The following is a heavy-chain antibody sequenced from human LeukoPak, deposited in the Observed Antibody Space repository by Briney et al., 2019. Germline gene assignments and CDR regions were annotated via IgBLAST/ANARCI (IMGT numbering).Heavy chain of an antibody. CDR1: GFTFSSYS. J-gene: IGHJ4*02. CDR3: ARPRAAWGYCFDY. V-gene: IGHV3-7*01. CDR2: IKQDGSEE. Sequence: PGGSLRLSCAASGFTFSSYSMSWVRQAPGKGLEWVANIKQDGSEEYYVDSVKGRFTISRDNAKNSLYLQMNSLRAEDTAVYYCARPRAAWGYCFDYWGQGTLVTVSS. D-gene: IGHD3-16*01.